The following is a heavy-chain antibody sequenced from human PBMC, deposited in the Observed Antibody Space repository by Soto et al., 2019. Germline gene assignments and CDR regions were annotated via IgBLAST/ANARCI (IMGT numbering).Heavy chain of an antibody. CDR2: ISYDGSNK. CDR1: GFTFSSYG. CDR3: AKEAVAGNYFDY. V-gene: IGHV3-30*18. D-gene: IGHD6-19*01. Sequence: GGSLRLSCAASGFTFSSYGMRWVRQAPGKGLEWVAVISYDGSNKYYADSVKGRFTISRDNSKNTLYLQMNSLRAEDTAVYYCAKEAVAGNYFDYWGQGTLVTVSS. J-gene: IGHJ4*02.